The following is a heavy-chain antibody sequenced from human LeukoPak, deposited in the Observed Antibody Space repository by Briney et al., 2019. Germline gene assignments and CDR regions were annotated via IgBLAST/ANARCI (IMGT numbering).Heavy chain of an antibody. CDR2: INHSEST. J-gene: IGHJ4*02. CDR1: GGSFSGYY. D-gene: IGHD2-21*01. V-gene: IGHV4-34*01. Sequence: PSETLSLTCAVYGGSFSGYYWSWIRQPPGKGMEWIGEINHSESTNYNPSLKSRVTISVDTSKNQFSLKLSSVTAADTAVYYCARGQTYCGGDCYYAYFDYWGQGTLVTVSS. CDR3: ARGQTYCGGDCYYAYFDY.